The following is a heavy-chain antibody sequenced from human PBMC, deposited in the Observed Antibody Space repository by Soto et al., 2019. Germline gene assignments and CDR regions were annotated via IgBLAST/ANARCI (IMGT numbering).Heavy chain of an antibody. CDR2: ISAAGDP. Sequence: EVQLVESGGGLVQPGGSLRLSCEASGFTFRNYDMHWVRQGTGKGLEWVSGISAAGDPDYADSVQGRFTISREHAQNSFFLQMNSLRDGDTAVYYCARTERDFYGLDVWGQGTTVIVSS. V-gene: IGHV3-13*05. CDR3: ARTERDFYGLDV. J-gene: IGHJ6*02. CDR1: GFTFRNYD.